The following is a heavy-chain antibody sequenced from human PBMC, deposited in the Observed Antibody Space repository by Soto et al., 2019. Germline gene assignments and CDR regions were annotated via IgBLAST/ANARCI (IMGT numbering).Heavy chain of an antibody. CDR2: IKEDGSEK. CDR3: AKVRASYGMDV. CDR1: GFIVSTYW. Sequence: PWGCMGLSSAASGFIVSTYWVTWFRQAPGKGLEWVANIKEDGSEKYYVEFVKCRFTISRDNAKNSLYQQMNRLRAEDTAVYCCAKVRASYGMDVWGQGTTGTVSS. J-gene: IGHJ6*02. V-gene: IGHV3-7*03.